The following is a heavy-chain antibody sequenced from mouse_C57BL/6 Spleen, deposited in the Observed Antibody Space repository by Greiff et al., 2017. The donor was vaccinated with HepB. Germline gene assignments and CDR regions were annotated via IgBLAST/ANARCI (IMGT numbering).Heavy chain of an antibody. CDR2: IDPENGDT. CDR1: GFNIKDDY. Sequence: VQLQQSGAGLVRPGASVKLSCTASGFNIKDDYMHWVKQRPEQGLEWIGWIDPENGDTEYASKFQGKATITADTSSNTAYLQLSSLTSEDTAVYYCTTKPLAYWGQGTLVTVSA. V-gene: IGHV14-4*01. J-gene: IGHJ3*01. CDR3: TTKPLAY.